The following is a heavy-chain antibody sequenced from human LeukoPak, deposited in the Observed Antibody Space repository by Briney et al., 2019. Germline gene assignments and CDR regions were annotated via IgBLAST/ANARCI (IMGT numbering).Heavy chain of an antibody. CDR3: GRSRDVGDSYYGMDV. CDR2: IYSGGST. CDR1: GFTVSSNY. D-gene: IGHD2-21*01. J-gene: IGHJ6*02. V-gene: IGHV3-53*01. Sequence: PGGSLRLSCAASGFTVSSNYMSWVRQAPGKGLEWVSVIYSGGSTYYADSAKGRFTISRDTSKNTLDLQMNSLRAEDTAVYYCGRSRDVGDSYYGMDVWGQGTTVTVSS.